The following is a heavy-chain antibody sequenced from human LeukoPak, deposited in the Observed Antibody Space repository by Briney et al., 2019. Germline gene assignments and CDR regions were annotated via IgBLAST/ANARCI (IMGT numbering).Heavy chain of an antibody. Sequence: GGSLRLSCAASGFPFSSYWMHWVRQAPGKGLVWLSHITSDGSGTSYADSVKGRFTISRDNAKYTLYLQMNSLRAEDTAVYYCAKDQGARYYGSGSSWFDPWGQGTLVTVSS. V-gene: IGHV3-74*01. CDR2: ITSDGSGT. D-gene: IGHD3-10*01. CDR3: AKDQGARYYGSGSSWFDP. J-gene: IGHJ5*02. CDR1: GFPFSSYW.